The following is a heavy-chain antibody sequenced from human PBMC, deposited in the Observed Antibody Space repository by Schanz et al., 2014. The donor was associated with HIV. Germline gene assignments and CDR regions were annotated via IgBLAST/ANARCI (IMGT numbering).Heavy chain of an antibody. CDR2: ISHDGGNK. D-gene: IGHD2-8*01. Sequence: QVQLVESGGGVVQPGRSLRLSCAVSGFTFSSYGMHWVRQAPGKGLEWVAVISHDGGNKHYGDSVKGRFTISRDNSKNTLYLQMNSLRAEDTAVYYCANSGYCTSGICYTRGNGMDVWGQGTTVTVSS. CDR3: ANSGYCTSGICYTRGNGMDV. CDR1: GFTFSSYG. J-gene: IGHJ6*02. V-gene: IGHV3-30*18.